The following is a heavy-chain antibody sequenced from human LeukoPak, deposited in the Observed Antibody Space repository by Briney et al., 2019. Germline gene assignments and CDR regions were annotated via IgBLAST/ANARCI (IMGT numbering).Heavy chain of an antibody. Sequence: SETLSLTCTDSGASISSLYWSWIRQPPGKGLEYIGYIFYTGATNYNPSLKSRITISADTSKNQFSLRLNSVTAADTAVYYCARAKPGSPPDYWGQGTLVTVSS. V-gene: IGHV4-59*11. CDR3: ARAKPGSPPDY. CDR1: GASISSLY. CDR2: IFYTGAT. D-gene: IGHD3-10*01. J-gene: IGHJ4*02.